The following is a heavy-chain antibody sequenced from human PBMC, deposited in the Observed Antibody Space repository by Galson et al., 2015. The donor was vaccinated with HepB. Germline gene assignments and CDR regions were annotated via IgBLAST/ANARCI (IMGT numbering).Heavy chain of an antibody. CDR2: ISYDGSNK. CDR1: GFTFSSYG. CDR3: AKDPGWSSSPWGYFDN. J-gene: IGHJ4*02. V-gene: IGHV3-30*18. Sequence: SLRLSCAASGFTFSSYGMHWVRQAPGKGLEWVAVISYDGSNKYSADSMKGRFTISRDNSKNTLYLQMDSLRTEDTAVYFCAKDPGWSSSPWGYFDNWGQGTLVTVSS. D-gene: IGHD6-13*01.